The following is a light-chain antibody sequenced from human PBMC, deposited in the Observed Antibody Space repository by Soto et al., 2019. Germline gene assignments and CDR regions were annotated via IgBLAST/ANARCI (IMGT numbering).Light chain of an antibody. V-gene: IGKV1-39*01. CDR2: TAS. Sequence: DIQMTQSPPALSASVGDRVTITCRASQSINNYLNWYQQRPGKAPKLLIYTASNLQSGVPSRFSGSGSGTDFTLTISSLQPEDFATYYCQQSYTIPPVTFGGGTKVEIK. CDR1: QSINNY. CDR3: QQSYTIPPVT. J-gene: IGKJ4*01.